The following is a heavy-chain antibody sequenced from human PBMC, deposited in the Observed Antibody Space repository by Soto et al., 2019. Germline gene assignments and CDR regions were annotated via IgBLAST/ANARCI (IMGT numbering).Heavy chain of an antibody. CDR3: ARGGLLPDY. D-gene: IGHD6-19*01. J-gene: IGHJ4*02. CDR2: ISHSGST. V-gene: IGHV4-30-2*01. CDR1: GGSISSGGYS. Sequence: QLQLQESGSGLVKPSQTLSLTCAVSGGSISSGGYSWNWIRQPPGKGLEWIGYISHSGSTYYSPSLKIRVTISVDRSKNQFSLKLCSVTAADTAVYYCARGGLLPDYWGQGTLVTVSS.